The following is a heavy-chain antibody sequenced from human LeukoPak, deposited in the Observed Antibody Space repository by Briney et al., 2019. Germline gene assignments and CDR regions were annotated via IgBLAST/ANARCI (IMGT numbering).Heavy chain of an antibody. D-gene: IGHD3-10*02. CDR1: GFTFSSYE. J-gene: IGHJ6*04. CDR2: ISSSGSTI. Sequence: PGGSLRLSCAASGFTFSSYEMNWVRQAPGEGLEWVSYISSSGSTIYYADSVKVRFTISRDNAKNSLYLQMNSLRAEDTAVYYCAELGITMIGGVWGKGTTVTISS. CDR3: AELGITMIGGV. V-gene: IGHV3-48*03.